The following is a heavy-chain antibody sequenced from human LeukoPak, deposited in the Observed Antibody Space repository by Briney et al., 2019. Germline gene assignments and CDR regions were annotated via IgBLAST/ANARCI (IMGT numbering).Heavy chain of an antibody. J-gene: IGHJ2*01. CDR3: AKDHRKAALVRWYLDV. D-gene: IGHD4-23*01. CDR1: GDSVSSNSAA. CDR2: TYYRSKWYN. Sequence: SQTLSLTCAISGDSVSSNSAAWNWIRQSPSRGLEWLGRTYYRSKWYNDYAVSVKSRITINPDTSKNQFSLQLNSVTPEDTAVYYCAKDHRKAALVRWYLDVWGRGTLVTVSS. V-gene: IGHV6-1*01.